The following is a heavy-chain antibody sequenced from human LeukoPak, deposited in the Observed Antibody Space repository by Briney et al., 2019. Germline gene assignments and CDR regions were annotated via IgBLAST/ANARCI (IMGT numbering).Heavy chain of an antibody. CDR1: GSTFSSYG. J-gene: IGHJ6*02. CDR3: ARDPIVVVPAAIFQKNYYYYYGMDV. D-gene: IGHD2-2*02. Sequence: GGSLRLSCAASGSTFSSYGMHWVRQAPGKGLEWVAVIWYDGSNKYYADSVKGRFTISRDNSKNTLYLQMNSLRAEDTAVYYCARDPIVVVPAAIFQKNYYYYYGMDVWGQGTTVTVSS. CDR2: IWYDGSNK. V-gene: IGHV3-33*01.